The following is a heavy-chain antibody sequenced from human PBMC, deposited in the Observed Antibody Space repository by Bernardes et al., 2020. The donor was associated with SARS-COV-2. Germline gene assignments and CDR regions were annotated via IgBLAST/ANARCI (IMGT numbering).Heavy chain of an antibody. Sequence: VGSLRLSCAAAGFTFSTSVMRWVRQAPGKGLEWVSTISGASGTYYADSVKGRFTISRDNSKNTVYLQMNNLRAEDTAIYYCAKGSGYRFDYWGQGTLVTVSS. CDR3: AKGSGYRFDY. CDR1: GFTFSTSV. CDR2: ISGASGT. J-gene: IGHJ4*02. D-gene: IGHD5-12*01. V-gene: IGHV3-23*01.